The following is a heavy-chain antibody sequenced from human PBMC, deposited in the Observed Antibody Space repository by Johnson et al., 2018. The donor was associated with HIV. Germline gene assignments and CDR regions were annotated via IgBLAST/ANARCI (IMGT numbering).Heavy chain of an antibody. V-gene: IGHV3-11*04. J-gene: IGHJ3*01. CDR3: ARDPLFGVVLDGAMLQISTFDL. D-gene: IGHD3-3*01. Sequence: QVQLVESGGGLVKPGGSLRLSCAASGITFSDYQMSWIRQAPGKGLEWVSCISGSGDTKSYAASVKGRFTISRDNGKNSLHLQLNSLRADDTAVYYCARDPLFGVVLDGAMLQISTFDLWGQGTMVTVSS. CDR2: ISGSGDTK. CDR1: GITFSDYQ.